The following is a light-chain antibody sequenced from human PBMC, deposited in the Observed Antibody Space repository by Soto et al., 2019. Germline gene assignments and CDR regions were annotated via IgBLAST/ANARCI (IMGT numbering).Light chain of an antibody. CDR1: QSVLYSSNNKNY. V-gene: IGKV4-1*01. CDR2: WAS. J-gene: IGKJ4*01. Sequence: DIVMTQSPDSLAVSLGERATINCKSSQSVLYSSNNKNYLAWYQQKPGQPPKLLIYWASTRESGVPDRFSGSESGTEFTLTISSLQAEDVAVYYCQQYYSTPPTCGGGTKVEIK. CDR3: QQYYSTPPT.